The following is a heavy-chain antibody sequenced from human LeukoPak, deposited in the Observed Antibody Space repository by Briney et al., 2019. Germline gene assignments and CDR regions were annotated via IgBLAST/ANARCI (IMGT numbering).Heavy chain of an antibody. J-gene: IGHJ2*01. CDR3: ARGSYYDILTGPLSFDWYFDL. CDR2: INPNSGGT. V-gene: IGHV1-2*02. Sequence: GASVKVSCKASGESLSSHELSWVRQAPGQGLEWMGWINPNSGGTNYAQKFQGRVTMTRDTSISTAYMELSRLRSDDTAVYYCARGSYYDILTGPLSFDWYFDLWGRGTLVTVSS. CDR1: GESLSSHE. D-gene: IGHD3-9*01.